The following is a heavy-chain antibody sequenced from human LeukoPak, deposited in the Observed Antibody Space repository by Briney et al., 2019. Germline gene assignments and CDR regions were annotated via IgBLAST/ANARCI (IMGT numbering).Heavy chain of an antibody. D-gene: IGHD2-2*03. CDR1: GGSISSSSYY. CDR2: IYYSGST. V-gene: IGHV4-39*07. CDR3: ARDGYCSSTSCRHDAFDI. Sequence: PSETLSLTCTVSGGSISSSSYYWGWIRQPPGKGLEWIGSIYYSGSTYYNLSLKSRVTISVDTSKNQFSLKLSSVTAADTAVYYCARDGYCSSTSCRHDAFDIWGQGTMVTVSS. J-gene: IGHJ3*02.